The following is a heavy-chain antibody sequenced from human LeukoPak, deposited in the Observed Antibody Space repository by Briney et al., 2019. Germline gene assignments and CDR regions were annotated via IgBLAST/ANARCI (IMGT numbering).Heavy chain of an antibody. CDR1: GDSISSGDYY. CDR3: ARDAGDLDY. J-gene: IGHJ4*02. V-gene: IGHV4-30-4*01. CDR2: TYYSGST. Sequence: PSQTLSLTCTVSGDSISSGDYYWSWIRQPPVKGLEWIGHTYYSGSTNYNPSLKSRVIISVDTSKNQFSLKLTSVTAADTAVYYCARDAGDLDYWGQGTLATVSS. D-gene: IGHD4-17*01.